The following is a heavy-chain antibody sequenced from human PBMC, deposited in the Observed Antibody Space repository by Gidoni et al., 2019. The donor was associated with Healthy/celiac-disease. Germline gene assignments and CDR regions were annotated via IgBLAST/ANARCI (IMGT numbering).Heavy chain of an antibody. D-gene: IGHD6-13*01. CDR3: ARAATGPSGNWFDP. CDR1: GGSISSYY. CDR2: IYYSGST. Sequence: QVQLQESGPGLVKPSETLSLTCTVSGGSISSYYWSWIRQPPGKGLEWIGYIYYSGSTNYNPSLKSRVTISVDTSKNQFSLKLSSVTAADTAVYYCARAATGPSGNWFDPWGQGTLVTVSS. V-gene: IGHV4-59*01. J-gene: IGHJ5*02.